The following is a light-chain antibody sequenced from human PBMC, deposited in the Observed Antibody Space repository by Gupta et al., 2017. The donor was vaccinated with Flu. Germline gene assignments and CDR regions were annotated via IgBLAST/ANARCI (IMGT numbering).Light chain of an antibody. Sequence: QSPLTQPPSASGSPAPSLTIPCTGTSSDVGGYNYVYWYQQHPGKAPRLMIYDVSNRAAGVSYRFSGSKSDNTASLTISGRQEEDEADYYGSADTNTINLVFGAGTKFTVL. V-gene: IGLV2-14*03. J-gene: IGLJ1*01. CDR1: SSDVGGYNY. CDR2: DVS. CDR3: SADTNTINLV.